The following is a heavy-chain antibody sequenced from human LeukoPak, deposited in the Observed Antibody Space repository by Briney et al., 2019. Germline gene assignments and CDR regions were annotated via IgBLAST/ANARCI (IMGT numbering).Heavy chain of an antibody. CDR1: GYSFTSYW. J-gene: IGHJ4*02. Sequence: GESLKISCQGSGYSFTSYWIGWVRQMPGKGLGWMGIIFPSDSDTRYSPSFQGQVTISADKSISTAYLQWSSLKASDTAMYFCARGLRPMRYFEYWGQGTLVTVSS. CDR3: ARGLRPMRYFEY. D-gene: IGHD3-3*01. CDR2: IFPSDSDT. V-gene: IGHV5-51*01.